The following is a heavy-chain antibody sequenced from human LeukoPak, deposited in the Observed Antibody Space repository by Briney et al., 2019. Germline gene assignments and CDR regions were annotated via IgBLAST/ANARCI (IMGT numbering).Heavy chain of an antibody. D-gene: IGHD2-2*01. CDR3: ARAMPDIVVVPAATTAYYYYGMDV. J-gene: IGHJ6*02. V-gene: IGHV3-30*03. CDR1: GFTFSAYG. CDR2: IGYDCSIK. Sequence: GGSLRLSCAASGFTFSAYGMHWVRQAPGKGLEWVAVIGYDCSIKYYADSVKGRFTISRDNSKNTLFLQLNSLRGEDTAVYYCARAMPDIVVVPAATTAYYYYGMDVWGLGTTVTDPS.